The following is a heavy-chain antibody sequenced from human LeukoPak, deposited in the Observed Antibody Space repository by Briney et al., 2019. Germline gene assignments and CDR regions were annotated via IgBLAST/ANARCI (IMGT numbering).Heavy chain of an antibody. CDR1: GFTFSSYG. CDR2: ISGSGGST. J-gene: IGHJ4*02. D-gene: IGHD4-17*01. Sequence: GGTLRLSCAASGFTFSSYGMSWVRQAPGKGLEWVSAISGSGGSTYYADSVKGRFTISRDNSKNTLYLQMNSLRAEDTAAYYCAKYGDSSRVYIDYWGQGTLVTVSS. V-gene: IGHV3-23*01. CDR3: AKYGDSSRVYIDY.